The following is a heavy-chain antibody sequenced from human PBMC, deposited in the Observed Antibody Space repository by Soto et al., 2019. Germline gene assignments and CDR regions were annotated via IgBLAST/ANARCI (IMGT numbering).Heavy chain of an antibody. V-gene: IGHV5-10-1*01. CDR1: GYSFTTYW. Sequence: GESLKPYCPTSGYSFTTYWINWVRGMPGKGLEWMGKIDHGGSDTTYSPSFPGHATLSLDKHIPAPYLPWSSLKASDTAIYYCVLVRHGYSNAGMDVGGEGTTVT. J-gene: IGHJ6*02. CDR2: IDHGGSDT. D-gene: IGHD4-4*01. CDR3: VLVRHGYSNAGMDV.